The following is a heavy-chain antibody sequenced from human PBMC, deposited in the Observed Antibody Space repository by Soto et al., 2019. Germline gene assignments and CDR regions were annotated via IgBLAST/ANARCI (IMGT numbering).Heavy chain of an antibody. CDR2: IYYSGST. Sequence: TLSLTCTVSGGSISSYYWSWIRQPPGKGLEWIGYIYYSGSTNYNPSLKSRVTISVDTSKNQFSLKLSSVTAADTAVYYCARVYYDILTGYHTFDYWGQGTLVTVSS. D-gene: IGHD3-9*01. J-gene: IGHJ4*02. CDR3: ARVYYDILTGYHTFDY. CDR1: GGSISSYY. V-gene: IGHV4-59*01.